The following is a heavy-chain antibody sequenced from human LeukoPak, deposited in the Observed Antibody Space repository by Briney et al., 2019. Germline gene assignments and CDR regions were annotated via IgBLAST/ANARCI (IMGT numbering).Heavy chain of an antibody. J-gene: IGHJ6*02. Sequence: PSETLSLTCTVSGGSISSGGYYWSWIRQPPGKGLEWIGYICYSGSTNYNPSLKSRVTISVDTSKNQFSLKLSSVTAADTAVYYCARSRALPPFVVVTAPRGYYYGMDVWGQGTTVTVSS. D-gene: IGHD2-21*02. V-gene: IGHV4-61*08. CDR2: ICYSGST. CDR1: GGSISSGGYY. CDR3: ARSRALPPFVVVTAPRGYYYGMDV.